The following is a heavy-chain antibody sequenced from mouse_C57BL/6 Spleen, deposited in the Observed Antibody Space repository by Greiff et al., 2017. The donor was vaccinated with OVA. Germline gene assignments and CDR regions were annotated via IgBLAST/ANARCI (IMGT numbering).Heavy chain of an antibody. D-gene: IGHD2-4*01. CDR1: GFSLTSYG. Sequence: QVQLQQSGPGLVQPSQSLSITCTVSGFSLTSYGVHWVRQSPGKGLEWLGVIWSGGSTDYNAAFISRLSLRTDNSKSQVFFKMNSLQADDTAIYYGATTMITTCFSYYAMDDWGQGTSVTVSS. J-gene: IGHJ4*01. CDR2: IWSGGST. CDR3: ATTMITTCFSYYAMDD. V-gene: IGHV2-2*01.